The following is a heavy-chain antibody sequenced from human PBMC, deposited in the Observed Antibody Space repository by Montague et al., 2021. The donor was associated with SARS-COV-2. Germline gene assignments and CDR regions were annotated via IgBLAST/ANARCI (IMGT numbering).Heavy chain of an antibody. D-gene: IGHD1-7*01. Sequence: SETLSLTCAVSGGSFNYYYWSWIRQPPEKGPEWIGVINHTGSTNYNPSLKSRATISVDPSKNQCSLKLTSVTAADAALYYCARHLALGTSGLDIWGQGTMVTVSS. CDR3: ARHLALGTSGLDI. J-gene: IGHJ3*02. CDR1: GGSFNYYY. CDR2: INHTGST. V-gene: IGHV4-59*08.